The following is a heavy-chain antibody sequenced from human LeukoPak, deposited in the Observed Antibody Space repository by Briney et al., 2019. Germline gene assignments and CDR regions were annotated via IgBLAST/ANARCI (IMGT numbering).Heavy chain of an antibody. J-gene: IGHJ5*02. V-gene: IGHV4-39*01. CDR1: GGSIRGTSYF. D-gene: IGHD6-13*01. Sequence: SETLSLTCTVSGGSIRGTSYFWGWIRQPPGKGLEWIGSFDYSGSTYYNASLNSRVTISIDTANKQFSLKLTSVIAADTAVYYCARHGSAGTAWGQGTQVTVSS. CDR2: FDYSGST. CDR3: ARHGSAGTA.